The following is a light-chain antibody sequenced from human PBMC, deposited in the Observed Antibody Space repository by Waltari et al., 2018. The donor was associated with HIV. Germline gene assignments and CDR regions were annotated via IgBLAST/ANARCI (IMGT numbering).Light chain of an antibody. CDR3: QQYNSWPPS. J-gene: IGKJ3*01. V-gene: IGKV3-15*01. CDR1: QSVSNN. CDR2: DAS. Sequence: EIVMTQSPATLSVSPGGRATLSCRVSQSVSNNLAWYQQKPGQPPSLLIHDASIRATGLPARFTGRGSGTEFTLTLSNVQSEDFAVYYCQQYNSWPPSFGPGTKVDIK.